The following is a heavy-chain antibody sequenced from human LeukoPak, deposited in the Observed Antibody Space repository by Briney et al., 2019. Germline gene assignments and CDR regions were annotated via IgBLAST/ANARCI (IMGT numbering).Heavy chain of an antibody. CDR2: ISGYNSKP. D-gene: IGHD2-8*01. CDR3: ATGLMVYASGYFDY. CDR1: GYSFTNYG. J-gene: IGHJ4*02. Sequence: GASVKVSCKTSGYSFTNYGITWVRQAPGQGLEWMGWISGYNSKPFYAQNFQGRVTTTTDTSTSTVYMEVRSLRSEDTAVYYCATGLMVYASGYFDYWGQGTLVTVSS. V-gene: IGHV1-18*01.